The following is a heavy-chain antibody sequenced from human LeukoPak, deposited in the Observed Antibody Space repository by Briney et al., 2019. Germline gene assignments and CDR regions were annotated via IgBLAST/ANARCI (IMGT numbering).Heavy chain of an antibody. V-gene: IGHV4-38-2*01. CDR2: IYHSGST. CDR1: GYSISSGYY. Sequence: SETLSLTCAVSGYSISSGYYWGWIRQPPGKGLEWIGSIYHSGSTYYNPSLKSRVTISVDTSKNQFSLKLSSVTAADTAVYYCARHQRYYMDVWGKGTAVTVSS. D-gene: IGHD6-25*01. CDR3: ARHQRYYMDV. J-gene: IGHJ6*03.